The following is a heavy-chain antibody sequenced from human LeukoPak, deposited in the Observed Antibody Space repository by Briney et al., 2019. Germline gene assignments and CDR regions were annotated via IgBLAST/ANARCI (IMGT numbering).Heavy chain of an antibody. CDR2: IYPGDSNT. V-gene: IGHV5-51*01. D-gene: IGHD2-2*02. J-gene: IGHJ3*02. CDR1: GYTFTTYW. Sequence: GESLKISCKGSGYTFTTYWIGWVRQMPGKGLEWLGVIYPGDSNTRYSPSFEGQVTMSADKSINSAFLQWGSLKASDTAMYYCARRGCSATSCHTRAAGYDAFDIWGQGTMVTVSS. CDR3: ARRGCSATSCHTRAAGYDAFDI.